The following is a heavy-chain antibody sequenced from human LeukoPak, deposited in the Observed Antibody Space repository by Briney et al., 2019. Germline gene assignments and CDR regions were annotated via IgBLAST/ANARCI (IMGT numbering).Heavy chain of an antibody. CDR1: GYSFTGYY. V-gene: IGHV1-2*02. D-gene: IGHD1/OR15-1a*01. CDR3: ARPSPHSNNQGPNCFDP. CDR2: INPNIGGP. Sequence: ASVKVSCKASGYSFTGYYIHWVRQAPGQGLEWMGWINPNIGGPYYAQKFQGRVTMTRDTSISTAYLELSRLSSDDTAVYYCARPSPHSNNQGPNCFDPWGQGTLVTVSS. J-gene: IGHJ5*02.